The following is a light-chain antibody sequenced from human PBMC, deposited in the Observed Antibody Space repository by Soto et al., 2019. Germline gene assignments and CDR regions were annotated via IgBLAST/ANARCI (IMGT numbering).Light chain of an antibody. V-gene: IGLV2-8*01. CDR3: CSYAGSNVV. J-gene: IGLJ2*01. CDR2: EVS. Sequence: QSALTQPPSASGSPGQSVTISCTGTSSDVGGYNYVSWYQQHPGKAPKLMIYEVSKRPSGVPDRSSGSKSGNTASLTVSGLQSEDEADYSCCSYAGSNVVFGGGTKLTVL. CDR1: SSDVGGYNY.